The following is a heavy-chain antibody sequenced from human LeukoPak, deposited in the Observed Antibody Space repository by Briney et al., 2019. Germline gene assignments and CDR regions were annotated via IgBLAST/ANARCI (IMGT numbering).Heavy chain of an antibody. V-gene: IGHV1-69*04. J-gene: IGHJ4*02. CDR2: IIPILGIA. Sequence: GASVTVSCKASGGTFSSYAISWVRQAPGQGLEWMGRIIPILGIANYAQKFQGRVTITADKFTSTAYMELSSLRSEDTAVYYCARAIVRSTGSVDIDYWGQGTLVTVSS. CDR3: ARAIVRSTGSVDIDY. D-gene: IGHD3-10*01. CDR1: GGTFSSYA.